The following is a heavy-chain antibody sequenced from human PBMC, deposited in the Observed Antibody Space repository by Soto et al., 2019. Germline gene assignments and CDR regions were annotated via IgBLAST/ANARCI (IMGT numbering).Heavy chain of an antibody. V-gene: IGHV3-66*01. Sequence: EVQLGEYGGGLVQPGGSLRLSCAASGFTVSSNYMSWVRQAPGKGLEWVSVIYSGGSTYYADSVKGRFTISRDNSKNTLYLQMNSLRAEDTAVYYCARSYCSGGSCYNDYWGQGTLVTVSS. CDR1: GFTVSSNY. J-gene: IGHJ4*02. CDR2: IYSGGST. D-gene: IGHD2-15*01. CDR3: ARSYCSGGSCYNDY.